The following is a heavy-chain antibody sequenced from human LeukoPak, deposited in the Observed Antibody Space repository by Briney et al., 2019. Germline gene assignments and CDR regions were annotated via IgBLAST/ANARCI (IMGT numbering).Heavy chain of an antibody. J-gene: IGHJ4*02. Sequence: GGSLRLSCAASGFTFSSYSMNWVRQAPGKGLEWVSSISSSSSYIYYADSVKGRFTISRDNAKNSLYLQMNSLRAEGTAVYYCARVRAVAGYDYWGQGTLVTVSS. CDR3: ARVRAVAGYDY. V-gene: IGHV3-21*01. CDR1: GFTFSSYS. D-gene: IGHD6-19*01. CDR2: ISSSSSYI.